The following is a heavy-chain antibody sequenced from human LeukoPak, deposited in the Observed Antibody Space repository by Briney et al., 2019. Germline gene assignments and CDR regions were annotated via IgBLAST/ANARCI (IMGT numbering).Heavy chain of an antibody. CDR2: IYTSGST. V-gene: IGHV4-4*07. D-gene: IGHD3-22*01. CDR3: ARESKSYDGSGYYHDY. CDR1: GGSIRSYF. Sequence: SETLSLTCSVSGGSIRSYFWSWIRQPAGKGLEWIGRIYTSGSTDYNPSLRSRVSMSVDTSRNQFSLKLTSVTAADTAVYYCARESKSYDGSGYYHDYWGPGNPGRRLL. J-gene: IGHJ4*02.